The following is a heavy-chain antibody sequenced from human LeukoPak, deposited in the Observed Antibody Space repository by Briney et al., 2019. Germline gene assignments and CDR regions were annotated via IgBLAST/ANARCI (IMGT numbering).Heavy chain of an antibody. J-gene: IGHJ6*03. D-gene: IGHD3-10*01. Sequence: GGSLRLSCAASGFTFSSYAMSWIRQAPGKGLEWVSYISSSGSTIYYADSVKGRFTISRDNAKNSLHLQMNSLRAEDTAVYYCAREGFGDPHYYMDVWGKGTTVTVSS. CDR1: GFTFSSYA. CDR2: ISSSGSTI. CDR3: AREGFGDPHYYMDV. V-gene: IGHV3-11*04.